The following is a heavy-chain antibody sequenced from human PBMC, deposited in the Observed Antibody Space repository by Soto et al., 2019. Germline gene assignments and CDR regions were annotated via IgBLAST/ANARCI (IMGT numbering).Heavy chain of an antibody. CDR1: GGTFSSYA. CDR2: IIPIFGTA. V-gene: IGHV1-69*13. CDR3: ASSRAAAGTWVGSVGEFDP. Sequence: SVKVSCKASGGTFSSYAISWVRQAPGQGLEWMGGIIPIFGTANYAQKFQGRVTITADESTSTAYRELSSLRSEDTAVYYCASSRAAAGTWVGSVGEFDPWGQGTLVTVSS. D-gene: IGHD6-13*01. J-gene: IGHJ5*02.